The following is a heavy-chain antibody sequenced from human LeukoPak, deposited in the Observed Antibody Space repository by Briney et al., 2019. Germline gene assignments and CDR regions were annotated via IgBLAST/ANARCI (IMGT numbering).Heavy chain of an antibody. CDR2: IYTSGST. CDR3: ARDLFPVYYYDSSGLAFDI. D-gene: IGHD3-22*01. CDR1: GGSISSYS. V-gene: IGHV4-4*07. J-gene: IGHJ3*02. Sequence: SETLSLTCTVSGGSISSYSWSWIRQPAGKGLEWIGRIYTSGSTNYNPSLKSRVTMSVDTSKNQFSLKLSSVTAADTAVYYCARDLFPVYYYDSSGLAFDIWGQGTMVTVSS.